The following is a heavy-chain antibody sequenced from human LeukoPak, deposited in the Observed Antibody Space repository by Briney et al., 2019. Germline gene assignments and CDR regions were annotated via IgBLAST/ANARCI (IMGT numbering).Heavy chain of an antibody. Sequence: SETLSLTCAVYGGSFSGYYWSWIRQPPGKGLEWIGEINHSGSTNYNPSLKSRVTTSVDTSKNQFSLKLSSVTAADTAVYYCARDRRYYYGMDVWGQGATVTVSS. V-gene: IGHV4-34*01. CDR2: INHSGST. CDR3: ARDRRYYYGMDV. CDR1: GGSFSGYY. J-gene: IGHJ6*02.